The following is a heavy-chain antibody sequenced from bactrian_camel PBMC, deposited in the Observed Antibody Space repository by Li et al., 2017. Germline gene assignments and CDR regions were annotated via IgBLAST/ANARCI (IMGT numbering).Heavy chain of an antibody. CDR3: AADLGWCGASWGSFGV. CDR2: IAPSTGST. Sequence: QLVESGGGSVQSGGSLRLSCAASGSGYVSGTYCLGWFRQVPGKEREGVAAIAPSTGSTYYDDSVKSRFTVSHVNANNTLHLQMNSLKPEDTAVYYCAADLGWCGASWGSFGVWGQGTQVTVS. D-gene: IGHD6*01. V-gene: IGHV3S1*01. J-gene: IGHJ6*01. CDR1: GSGYVSGTYC.